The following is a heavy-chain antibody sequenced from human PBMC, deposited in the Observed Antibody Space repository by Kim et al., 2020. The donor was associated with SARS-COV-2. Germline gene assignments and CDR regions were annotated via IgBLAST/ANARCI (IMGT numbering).Heavy chain of an antibody. J-gene: IGHJ4*02. CDR2: ISGSGGST. CDR1: GFTFSSYA. Sequence: GGSLRLSCAASGFTFSSYAMSWVRQAPGKGLEWVSAISGSGGSTYYADSVKGRFTISRDNSKNTLYLQMNSLRAEDTAVYYCAKGGLYYYDSSGYCYFDYWGQGTLVTVSS. D-gene: IGHD3-22*01. V-gene: IGHV3-23*01. CDR3: AKGGLYYYDSSGYCYFDY.